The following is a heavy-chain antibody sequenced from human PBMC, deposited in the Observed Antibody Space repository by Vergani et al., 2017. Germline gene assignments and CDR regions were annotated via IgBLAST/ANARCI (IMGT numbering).Heavy chain of an antibody. V-gene: IGHV3-33*06. CDR3: AKGGPLGITGTTAAFDY. Sequence: QVQLVESGGGVVQPGRSLRLSCAASGFTFSSYGMHWVRQAPGKGLEWVAVIWYDGSNKYYADSVKCRFTISRDNSKNTLYLQMNSLRAEDTAVYYCAKGGPLGITGTTAAFDYWGQGTLVTVSS. CDR1: GFTFSSYG. D-gene: IGHD1-20*01. J-gene: IGHJ4*02. CDR2: IWYDGSNK.